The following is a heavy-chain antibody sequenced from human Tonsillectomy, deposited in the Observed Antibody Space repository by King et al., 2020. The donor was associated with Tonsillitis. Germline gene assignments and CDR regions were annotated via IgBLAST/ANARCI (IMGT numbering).Heavy chain of an antibody. CDR1: GFTFSSYA. J-gene: IGHJ3*02. Sequence: VQLVESGGGLVQPGGSLRLSCAASGFTFSSYAMSWVRQAPGKGLEWVSAISGIGTSAYYADSVKGRFTISRDNSKNTLYLQINSLRAEDTAVYYCAKGGCRPLSSSWYDAFDIWGQGTMVTVSS. D-gene: IGHD2-15*01. CDR2: ISGIGTSA. CDR3: AKGGCRPLSSSWYDAFDI. V-gene: IGHV3-23*04.